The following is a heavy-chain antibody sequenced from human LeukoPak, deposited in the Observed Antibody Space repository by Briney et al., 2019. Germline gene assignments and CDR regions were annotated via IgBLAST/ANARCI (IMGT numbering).Heavy chain of an antibody. J-gene: IGHJ4*02. V-gene: IGHV3-53*01. Sequence: GGSLRLSCAASGFTVSNTYMSWVRQAPGKGLEWVSIIYSGGGTRYAGSVKGRFTISRDNSRNTLYLQMNSLRAEDTALYYCARDNCDSSGFTWGQGTLVTVSS. CDR1: GFTVSNTY. CDR3: ARDNCDSSGFT. D-gene: IGHD3-22*01. CDR2: IYSGGGT.